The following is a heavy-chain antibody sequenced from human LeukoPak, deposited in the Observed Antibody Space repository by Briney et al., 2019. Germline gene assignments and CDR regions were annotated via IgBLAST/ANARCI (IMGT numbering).Heavy chain of an antibody. CDR1: GFTFSSYE. CDR3: ARDYWATVTTKVFDY. Sequence: PGRSLRLSCAASGFTFSSYEMNWVRQAPGKGLEWVSYISSSGSTIYYADSVKGRFTISRDNAKNSLYLQMNSLRAEDTAVYYCARDYWATVTTKVFDYWGQGTLVTVSS. V-gene: IGHV3-48*03. D-gene: IGHD4-17*01. J-gene: IGHJ4*02. CDR2: ISSSGSTI.